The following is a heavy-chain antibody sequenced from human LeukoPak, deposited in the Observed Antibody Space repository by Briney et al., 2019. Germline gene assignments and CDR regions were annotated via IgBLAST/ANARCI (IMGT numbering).Heavy chain of an antibody. CDR1: GGSFSGYY. CDR3: ARGWSSRYAFDI. Sequence: SETLSLTCAVYGGSFSGYYWSWSRQPPGKGLEGIGEINHSGSTNYNPSLKSRVTISVDTAKNQFSLKLSSVTAADTAVYYCARGWSSRYAFDIWGQGTMVTVSS. J-gene: IGHJ3*02. CDR2: INHSGST. V-gene: IGHV4-34*01. D-gene: IGHD6-13*01.